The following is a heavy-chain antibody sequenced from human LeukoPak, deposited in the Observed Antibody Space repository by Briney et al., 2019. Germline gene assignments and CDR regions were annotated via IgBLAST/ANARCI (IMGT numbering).Heavy chain of an antibody. Sequence: GGSLRLSCAASGFTFSSNWMHWVRQAPGKGLVWVSRINEDGSTTNYADSVKGRFTISRDNSKNTLYLQMNSLRAEDTAVYYCAKEGPLAVAEYDYWGQGTLVTVSS. CDR2: INEDGSTT. CDR3: AKEGPLAVAEYDY. CDR1: GFTFSSNW. D-gene: IGHD6-19*01. V-gene: IGHV3-74*01. J-gene: IGHJ4*02.